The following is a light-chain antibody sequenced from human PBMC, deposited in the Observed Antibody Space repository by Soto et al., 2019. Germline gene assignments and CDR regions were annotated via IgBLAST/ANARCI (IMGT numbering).Light chain of an antibody. CDR1: QSITNS. J-gene: IGKJ3*01. V-gene: IGKV1-39*01. Sequence: DIQMTQSPYSLSASVGDRVTITCRASQSITNSLNWYQHKPGKAPTLVVYAASSLQSGVPARFSGSGSGTDFTLTISSLQPEDFATYFCHQGHSMPFTFGPGTKVDIK. CDR2: AAS. CDR3: HQGHSMPFT.